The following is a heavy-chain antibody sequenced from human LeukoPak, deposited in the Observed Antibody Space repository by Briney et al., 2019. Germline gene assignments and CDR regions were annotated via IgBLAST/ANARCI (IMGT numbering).Heavy chain of an antibody. CDR1: GYTFTSYG. J-gene: IGHJ3*02. V-gene: IGHV1-18*01. Sequence: ASVKVSCKASGYTFTSYGISWARQAPGQGLEWMGWISAYNGNTNYAQKLQGRVTMTTDTSTSTAYMELRSLRSDDTAVYYCARDPQWLRLDGAFDIWGQGTMVTVSS. CDR3: ARDPQWLRLDGAFDI. D-gene: IGHD5-12*01. CDR2: ISAYNGNT.